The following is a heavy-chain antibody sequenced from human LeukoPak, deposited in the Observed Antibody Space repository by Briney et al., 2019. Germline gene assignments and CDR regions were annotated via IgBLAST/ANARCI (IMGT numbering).Heavy chain of an antibody. Sequence: GGSLRLSCAASGFTFSDYYMSWIRQAPGKGLEWVSYISSSGSTIYYADSVKGRFTISRDNAKNSLLLRMNSLRAEDTALYYCARGYSRAAFDIWGQGTVVAVSS. CDR3: ARGYSRAAFDI. CDR2: ISSSGSTI. CDR1: GFTFSDYY. J-gene: IGHJ3*02. D-gene: IGHD2-15*01. V-gene: IGHV3-11*04.